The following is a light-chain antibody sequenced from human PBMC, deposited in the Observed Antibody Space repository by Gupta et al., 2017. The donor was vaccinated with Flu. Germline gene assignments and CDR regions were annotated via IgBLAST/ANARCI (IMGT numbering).Light chain of an antibody. J-gene: IGKJ1*01. CDR2: DAS. CDR3: QQPSNWPPGT. V-gene: IGKV3-11*01. CDR1: QSVSSY. Sequence: EILLTQSPATLSLSPLERATLSCRASQSVSSYLAWYQQKPGQAPRLLIYDASNSATGFTARFSGSGSGKHLSLTSSSRKQEDFAGYYSQQPSNWPPGTFGQGTKVEIK.